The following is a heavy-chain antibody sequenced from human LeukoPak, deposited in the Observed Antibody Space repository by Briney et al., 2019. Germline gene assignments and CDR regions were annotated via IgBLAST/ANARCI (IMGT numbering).Heavy chain of an antibody. Sequence: GGSLRLSCAASGFTFSSYWMTWVRQAPGKGLEWVSNINGDGSIENYVHSVRGRSSIFRDNAKDAPYLQMNSLRVDDTAIYYCARDPIVGDTGGGDYWGQGTLVTVSS. D-gene: IGHD1-26*01. V-gene: IGHV3-7*01. CDR2: INGDGSIE. CDR1: GFTFSSYW. J-gene: IGHJ4*02. CDR3: ARDPIVGDTGGGDY.